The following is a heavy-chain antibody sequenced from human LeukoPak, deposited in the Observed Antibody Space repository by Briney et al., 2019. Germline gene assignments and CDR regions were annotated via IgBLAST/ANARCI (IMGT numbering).Heavy chain of an antibody. CDR3: VRQIGAGAFDL. CDR2: ISIAGEI. D-gene: IGHD6-19*01. CDR1: EGSLSGYF. J-gene: IGHJ2*01. V-gene: IGHV4-34*01. Sequence: SETLSLTCAVYEGSLSGYFWSWIRQPPGKGLEWIGEISIAGEINYNPSLRSRATISMDTTKNQFSLRLTSVIAADTALYYCVRQIGAGAFDLWGRDRVVTISS.